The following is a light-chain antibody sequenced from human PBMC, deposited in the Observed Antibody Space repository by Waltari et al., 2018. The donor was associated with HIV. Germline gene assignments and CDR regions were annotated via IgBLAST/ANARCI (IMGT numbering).Light chain of an antibody. CDR3: QQYNNWPQT. Sequence: EIVMTQSPATLSVSPGERATLSCRASQSVSSNLAWYQQKPVQAPRLLIHGASTRATGIPARFSGSGSGTEFTLTISSLQSEDFAVYYCQQYNNWPQTFGQGTKVEIK. CDR1: QSVSSN. CDR2: GAS. V-gene: IGKV3-15*01. J-gene: IGKJ1*01.